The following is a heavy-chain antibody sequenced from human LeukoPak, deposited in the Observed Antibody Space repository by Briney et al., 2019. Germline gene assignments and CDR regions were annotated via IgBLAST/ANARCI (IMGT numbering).Heavy chain of an antibody. V-gene: IGHV3-23*01. Sequence: PGGSLRLSCAASGFTFNTYAMYWVRQAPGKGLEWVSGIFGSGGSAHYADSVKGRFTISRDNSKNTVYLQMNSLRAEDTAVYYCAKTTTGYSSGRYPGWPADYWGQGALVTVSS. J-gene: IGHJ4*02. CDR1: GFTFNTYA. CDR2: IFGSGGSA. D-gene: IGHD6-19*01. CDR3: AKTTTGYSSGRYPGWPADY.